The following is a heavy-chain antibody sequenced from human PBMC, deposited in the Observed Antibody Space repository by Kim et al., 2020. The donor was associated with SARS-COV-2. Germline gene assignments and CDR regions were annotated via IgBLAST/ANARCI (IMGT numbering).Heavy chain of an antibody. Sequence: ASVKVSCKASGYTFTSYGISWVRQAPGQGLEWMGWISAYNGNTNYAQKLQGRVTMTTDTSTSTAYMELRSLRSDDTAVYYCARDLDTIFGVVTYADYYYGMDVWGQGTTVTVSS. CDR2: ISAYNGNT. D-gene: IGHD3-3*01. V-gene: IGHV1-18*01. CDR3: ARDLDTIFGVVTYADYYYGMDV. CDR1: GYTFTSYG. J-gene: IGHJ6*02.